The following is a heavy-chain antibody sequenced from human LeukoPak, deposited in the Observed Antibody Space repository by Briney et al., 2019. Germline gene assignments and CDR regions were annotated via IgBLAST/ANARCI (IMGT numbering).Heavy chain of an antibody. Sequence: SSETLSLTCTVSGGSISSYYWSWIRQPAGKGLEWIGRIYTSGSTNYNPSLKSRVTMSVDTSKNQFSLKLSSVTAADTAVYYCARGALRPGSYYYYMDVWGKGTTVTVSS. CDR3: ARGALRPGSYYYYMDV. CDR2: IYTSGST. J-gene: IGHJ6*03. V-gene: IGHV4-4*07. CDR1: GGSISSYY. D-gene: IGHD1-26*01.